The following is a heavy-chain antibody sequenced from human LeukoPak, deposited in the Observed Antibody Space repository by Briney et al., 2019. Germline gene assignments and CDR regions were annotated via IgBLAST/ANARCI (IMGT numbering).Heavy chain of an antibody. CDR2: ICWNSGSI. J-gene: IGHJ6*02. CDR3: AKGDNYGMDV. V-gene: IGHV3-9*01. D-gene: IGHD5-24*01. Sequence: GGSLRLSCAASGFTFDDYAMHWVRHAPGEGLEWVSGICWNSGSIGYADSVKGRFTISRDNAKNSLYLQMNSLRAEDTALYYCAKGDNYGMDVWGQGTTVTVSS. CDR1: GFTFDDYA.